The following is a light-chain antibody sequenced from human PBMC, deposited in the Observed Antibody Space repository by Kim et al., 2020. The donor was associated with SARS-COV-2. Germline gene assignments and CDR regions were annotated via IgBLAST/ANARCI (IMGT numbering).Light chain of an antibody. CDR2: GAS. J-gene: IGKJ4*01. Sequence: SLSPGERVTLSCRASQSVSSSYLAWYQQKPGQAPRLLIYGASSRATGIPDRFSCSGSGTDFTLTISRLEPEDFAVYYCHQYGGSLFGGGTKVDIK. CDR3: HQYGGSL. V-gene: IGKV3-20*01. CDR1: QSVSSSY.